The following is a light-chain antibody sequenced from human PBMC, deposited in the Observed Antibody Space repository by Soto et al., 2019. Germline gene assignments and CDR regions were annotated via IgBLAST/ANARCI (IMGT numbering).Light chain of an antibody. CDR3: QQSYSTPYT. CDR1: QSISSY. CDR2: AAS. V-gene: IGKV1-39*01. Sequence: DIQMTQSPSSLSASVGVRVTITCRASQSISSYLNWYQQKPGKAPKLLIYAASSLQSGVPSRFSGSVSGTDFTLTISSLQPEDCATYYCQQSYSTPYTFGQGTQLEIK. J-gene: IGKJ2*01.